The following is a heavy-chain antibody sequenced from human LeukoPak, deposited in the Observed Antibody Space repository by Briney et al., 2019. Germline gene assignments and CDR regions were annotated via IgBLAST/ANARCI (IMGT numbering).Heavy chain of an antibody. CDR2: ISAYNGNT. Sequence: ASVKVSCKASGYTFTSYGTSWVRQAPGQGLEWMGWISAYNGNTNYAQKLQGRVTMTTDTSTSTAYMELRSLRSDDTAVYYCARDYYDFWSGYTGAFDIWGQGTMVTVSS. J-gene: IGHJ3*02. CDR3: ARDYYDFWSGYTGAFDI. D-gene: IGHD3-3*01. V-gene: IGHV1-18*01. CDR1: GYTFTSYG.